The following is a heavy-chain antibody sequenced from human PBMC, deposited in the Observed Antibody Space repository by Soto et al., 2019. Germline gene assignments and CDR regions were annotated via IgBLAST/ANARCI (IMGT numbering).Heavy chain of an antibody. CDR3: ARSGDYFRHSAFYYYFDH. D-gene: IGHD1-26*01. Sequence: QVQLVQSGAEVKKPGASVKVSCKASGYSFTSKGITWVRQAPGQGPEWMGWISVHDGKTNYAQKFHDRVTLTTDTSTSTAYMELRSLTSDDTAVYYCARSGDYFRHSAFYYYFDHWGQGTLVTVSS. J-gene: IGHJ4*02. CDR2: ISVHDGKT. CDR1: GYSFTSKG. V-gene: IGHV1-18*01.